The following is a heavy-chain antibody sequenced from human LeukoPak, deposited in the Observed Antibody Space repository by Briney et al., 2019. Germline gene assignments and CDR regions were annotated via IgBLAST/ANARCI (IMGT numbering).Heavy chain of an antibody. Sequence: PGGSLRLSCAASGFIFSNYAMNWIRQPPGKGLEWIGEINHSGSTNYNPSLKSRVTISVDTSKNQFSLKLSSVTAADTAVYYCASRYCSSTSCYGLYYFDYWGQGTLVTVSS. J-gene: IGHJ4*02. CDR1: GFIFSNYA. V-gene: IGHV4-34*01. CDR2: INHSGST. D-gene: IGHD2-2*01. CDR3: ASRYCSSTSCYGLYYFDY.